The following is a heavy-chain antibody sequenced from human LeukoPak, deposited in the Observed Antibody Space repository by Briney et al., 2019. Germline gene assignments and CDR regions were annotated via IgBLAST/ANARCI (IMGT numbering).Heavy chain of an antibody. CDR2: ISNSGTTI. CDR3: ARAVQIGDLFDY. CDR1: GFTFSDYY. V-gene: IGHV3-11*01. Sequence: GGSLRLSCAASGFTFSDYYMNWIRQTPEKGLEWVAYISNSGTTIYYADSVKGRFTISRDNAKNSLYLQMNSLRAEDTAVYYCARAVQIGDLFDYWGQGTLVTVSS. D-gene: IGHD3-10*01. J-gene: IGHJ4*02.